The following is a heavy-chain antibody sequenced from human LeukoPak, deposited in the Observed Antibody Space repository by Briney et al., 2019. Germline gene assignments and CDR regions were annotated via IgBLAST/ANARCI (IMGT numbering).Heavy chain of an antibody. CDR3: ARGRGSSWSQGYYYGMDV. J-gene: IGHJ6*02. V-gene: IGHV4-34*01. CDR2: INHSGST. D-gene: IGHD6-13*01. CDR1: GGSFSGYY. Sequence: SETLSLTCAVYGGSFSGYYWSWIRQPPGKGLEWIGEINHSGSTNYNPSLKSRVTTSVDTSKNQFSLKLSSVTAADTAVYYCARGRGSSWSQGYYYGMDVWGQGTTVTVSS.